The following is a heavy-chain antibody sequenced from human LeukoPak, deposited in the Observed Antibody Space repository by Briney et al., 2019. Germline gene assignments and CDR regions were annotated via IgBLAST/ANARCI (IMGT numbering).Heavy chain of an antibody. V-gene: IGHV4-34*01. D-gene: IGHD3-10*01. Sequence: SETLSLTCAVYGGSFSGYYWSWIRQPPGKGLEWIGEINHSGSTNYNPSLKSRVTISVDTSKNQFSLKLSSVTAADTAVYYCARRRSYYYGSGSYSLDYWGQGTLVTVSS. CDR3: ARRRSYYYGSGSYSLDY. CDR1: GGSFSGYY. CDR2: INHSGST. J-gene: IGHJ4*02.